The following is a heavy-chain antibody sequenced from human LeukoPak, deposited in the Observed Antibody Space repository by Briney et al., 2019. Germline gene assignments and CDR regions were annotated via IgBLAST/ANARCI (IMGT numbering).Heavy chain of an antibody. J-gene: IGHJ4*02. V-gene: IGHV4-59*05. CDR1: GGSISSYY. CDR3: ARGWDIVVVPAGFFNY. D-gene: IGHD2-2*01. CDR2: IYYSGST. Sequence: PSETLSLTCTVSGGSISSYYWSWIRQPPGKGLEWIGSIYYSGSTYYNPSLKSRVTISVDTSKNQFSLKLSSVTAADTAVYYCARGWDIVVVPAGFFNYWGQGTLVTVSS.